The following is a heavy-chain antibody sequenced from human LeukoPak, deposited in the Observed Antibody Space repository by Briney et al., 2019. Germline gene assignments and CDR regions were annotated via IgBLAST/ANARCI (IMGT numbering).Heavy chain of an antibody. Sequence: NPSETLSLTCTVSGGSISSYYWSWIRQPAGKGLEWIGRIYTSGSTNYSPSLKSRVTMSVDTSKNQFSLKLSSVTAADTAVYYCARAVFSNRNYAWFDPWGQGTLVTVSS. CDR2: IYTSGST. V-gene: IGHV4-4*07. J-gene: IGHJ5*02. CDR1: GGSISSYY. CDR3: ARAVFSNRNYAWFDP. D-gene: IGHD1-7*01.